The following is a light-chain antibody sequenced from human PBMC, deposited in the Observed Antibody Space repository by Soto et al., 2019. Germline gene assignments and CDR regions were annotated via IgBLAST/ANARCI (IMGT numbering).Light chain of an antibody. V-gene: IGLV2-23*02. CDR2: DVS. Sequence: QSALTQPPSVSGSPGQSLTISCTGTSNDVGNYNYVSWYQHHAGKAPKLILYDVSQWPSGASRRFSGSKSGNTASLTLYRPQPEAEADSYYSSYGYVTTCYVFGTGTKLTVL. J-gene: IGLJ1*01. CDR1: SNDVGNYNY. CDR3: SSYGYVTTCYV.